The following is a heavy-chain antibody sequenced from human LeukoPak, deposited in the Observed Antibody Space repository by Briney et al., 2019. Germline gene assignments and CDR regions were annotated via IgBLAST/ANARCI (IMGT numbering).Heavy chain of an antibody. Sequence: PSETLSLTCTVSGGSISSSSYYWGWLRQPPGKGLEWIGSIYYSGSTYYNPSLKSRVTISGDTSKNQFSLKLSSVTAADTAVYYCARDRLYDSSGYLNWFDPWGEGTLVTVSS. CDR2: IYYSGST. CDR1: GGSISSSSYY. D-gene: IGHD3-22*01. CDR3: ARDRLYDSSGYLNWFDP. V-gene: IGHV4-39*07. J-gene: IGHJ5*02.